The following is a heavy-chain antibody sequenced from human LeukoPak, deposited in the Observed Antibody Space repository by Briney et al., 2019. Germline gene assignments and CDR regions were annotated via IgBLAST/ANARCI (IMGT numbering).Heavy chain of an antibody. J-gene: IGHJ6*02. V-gene: IGHV1-46*01. CDR1: GYTFTSYY. Sequence: GASVKVSCKASGYTFTSYYMHWVRQAPGQGLEWMGMINPSGGSTSYAQKFQGRVTMIRDMSTSTVYMELSSLRSEDTAVYYCAIDQRGAGLGFVYGSGSFNGLDVWGQGTTVTVSS. CDR3: AIDQRGAGLGFVYGSGSFNGLDV. D-gene: IGHD3-10*01. CDR2: INPSGGST.